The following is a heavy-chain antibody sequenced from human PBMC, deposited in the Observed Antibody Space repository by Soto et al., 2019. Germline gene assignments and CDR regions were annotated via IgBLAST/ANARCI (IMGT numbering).Heavy chain of an antibody. D-gene: IGHD3-22*01. CDR3: VRDQDSRGYSVFNL. CDR2: ISNDGTGT. J-gene: IGHJ5*02. V-gene: IGHV3-74*01. CDR1: GFSFNSFF. Sequence: AGGSLRLSCEASGFSFNSFFMHWVRQGPGKGLEWVSRISNDGTGTTYADSVQGRFTVSRDNSKTTVYLQMNRLRPEDTAVYFCVRDQDSRGYSVFNLWGQGTQVTVSS.